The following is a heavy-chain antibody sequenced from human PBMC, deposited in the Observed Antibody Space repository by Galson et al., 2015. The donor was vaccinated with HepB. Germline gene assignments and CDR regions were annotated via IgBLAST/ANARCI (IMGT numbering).Heavy chain of an antibody. J-gene: IGHJ4*02. CDR2: ISYDGSNE. CDR1: GFTFSRYA. D-gene: IGHD6-25*01. CDR3: AKRDGAYRSEAGGGDY. Sequence: SLSLSCAASGFTFSRYAMHWVRQAPCQGLEWLAIISYDGSNENYAASVRVRFTLSRSNSRSTLYVPMDSLKTEDTAVYYCAKRDGAYRSEAGGGDYWGQGTLGTVAS. V-gene: IGHV3-30*18.